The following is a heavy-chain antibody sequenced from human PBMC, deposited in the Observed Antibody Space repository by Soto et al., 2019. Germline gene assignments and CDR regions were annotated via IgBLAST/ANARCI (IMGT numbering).Heavy chain of an antibody. J-gene: IGHJ4*02. D-gene: IGHD1-7*01. Sequence: PGGSLRLSCAASGFTFSSYAMSWVRQAPGKGLEWASAISGSGGSTYYADSVKGRFTISRDNSKNTLYLQMNSLRAEDTAVYYCAKDRVLELYYFDYWGQGTLVTVSS. CDR3: AKDRVLELYYFDY. V-gene: IGHV3-23*01. CDR2: ISGSGGST. CDR1: GFTFSSYA.